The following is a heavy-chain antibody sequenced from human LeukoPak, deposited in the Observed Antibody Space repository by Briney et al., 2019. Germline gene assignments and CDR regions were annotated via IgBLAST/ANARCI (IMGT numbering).Heavy chain of an antibody. CDR3: AKLAKYFYGSETYYFFEH. D-gene: IGHD3-10*01. CDR2: IRSDNSDT. V-gene: IGHV3-30*02. J-gene: IGHJ4*02. Sequence: GGSLRLSCAASGFTFSSYGMNWVRQAPGKGLEWLASIRSDNSDTYYADSVKGRFTISRDNSRNTLYLQMNSLRAEDTAVYYCAKLAKYFYGSETYYFFEHWGQGTPVTASS. CDR1: GFTFSSYG.